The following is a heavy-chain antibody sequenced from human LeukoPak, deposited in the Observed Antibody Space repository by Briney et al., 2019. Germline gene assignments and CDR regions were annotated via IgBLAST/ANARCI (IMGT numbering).Heavy chain of an antibody. Sequence: GGSLRLSWAAAGFIFYNYAMGWVRQAPGKGLEWVSSISGTGGSTFYADSVKGRFTISRDNSKNTLYLQMNSLRAEDTAVYYCAKDRTVSSGWYGEWFDPWGQGTLVTVSS. D-gene: IGHD6-19*01. CDR2: ISGTGGST. CDR1: GFIFYNYA. CDR3: AKDRTVSSGWYGEWFDP. J-gene: IGHJ5*02. V-gene: IGHV3-23*01.